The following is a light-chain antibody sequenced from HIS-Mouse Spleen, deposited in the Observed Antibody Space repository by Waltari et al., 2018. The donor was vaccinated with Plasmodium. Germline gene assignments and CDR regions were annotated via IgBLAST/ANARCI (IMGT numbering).Light chain of an antibody. Sequence: QSVLTQPPSASGTPGQRVTISCSGSSSNIGSNTVNWYKQLPGTAPKLLIYSNNRRPSGVPDRFSGSKSGHSAALAISGLQSEDEADYYCAAWDDSLNGPVFGGGTKLTVL. J-gene: IGLJ2*01. CDR3: AAWDDSLNGPV. CDR2: SNN. CDR1: SSNIGSNT. V-gene: IGLV1-44*01.